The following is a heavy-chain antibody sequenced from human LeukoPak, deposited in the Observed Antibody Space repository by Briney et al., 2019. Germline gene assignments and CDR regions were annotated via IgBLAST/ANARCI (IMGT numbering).Heavy chain of an antibody. CDR1: GCSFSSYA. Sequence: ASVKVSCKASGCSFSSYAISWVRLAHGQGQEWMGRIIPILGIANYAPNLQGRVTITADTSTSTAYLELSSLRAEDTAVYYCARDSYYDSSGYHYDWGHGTLVTASS. CDR3: ARDSYYDSSGYHYD. V-gene: IGHV1-69*04. D-gene: IGHD3-22*01. CDR2: IIPILGIA. J-gene: IGHJ4*01.